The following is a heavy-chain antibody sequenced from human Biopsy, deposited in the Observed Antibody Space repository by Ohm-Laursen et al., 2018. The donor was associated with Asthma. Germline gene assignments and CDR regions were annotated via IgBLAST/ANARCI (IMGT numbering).Heavy chain of an antibody. V-gene: IGHV1-2*06. D-gene: IGHD7-27*01. CDR2: INPNGGAT. Sequence: ASVKVSCKASAYTFIGYHLHWVRQAPGEGLEWMGRINPNGGATIYAQKFQGRVTMTRDTSISTAYMDLSRLTSDDTAVYYCARVQKSPGDRWFDPWGQGTLVTVSS. CDR3: ARVQKSPGDRWFDP. CDR1: AYTFIGYH. J-gene: IGHJ5*02.